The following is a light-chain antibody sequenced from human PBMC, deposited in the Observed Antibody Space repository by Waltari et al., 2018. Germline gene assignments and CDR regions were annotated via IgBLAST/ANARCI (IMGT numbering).Light chain of an antibody. CDR1: SPNIGNNS. Sequence: QSVLTQPPSVSAASGQKVTISCSGSSPNIGNNSVSWDQQFPGTAPQLLIYENDKGPSGIPGRCSGSKAGTSATLDIHGLQPGDEADYYCGTWDSRMSVAVLGGGTKVTVL. V-gene: IGLV1-51*01. J-gene: IGLJ2*01. CDR2: END. CDR3: GTWDSRMSVAV.